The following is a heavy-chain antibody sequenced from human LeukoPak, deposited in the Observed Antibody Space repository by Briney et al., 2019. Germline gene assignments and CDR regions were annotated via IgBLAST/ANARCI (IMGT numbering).Heavy chain of an antibody. D-gene: IGHD3-22*01. J-gene: IGHJ3*02. CDR1: GGTFSSYA. CDR2: IIPIFGTA. Sequence: SVKVSCKASGGTFSSYAISWVQQAPGQGLEWMGGIIPIFGTANYAQKFQGRVTITTDESTSTAYMELSSLRSEDTAVYYCASSHVSSGYYLPEAFDIWGQGTMVTVSS. CDR3: ASSHVSSGYYLPEAFDI. V-gene: IGHV1-69*05.